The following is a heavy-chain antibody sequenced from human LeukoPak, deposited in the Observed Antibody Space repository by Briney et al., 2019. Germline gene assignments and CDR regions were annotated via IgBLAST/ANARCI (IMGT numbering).Heavy chain of an antibody. V-gene: IGHV1-2*02. J-gene: IGHJ4*02. D-gene: IGHD3-10*01. Sequence: ASVKVSCKASGYIFTDYYMHWVRQAPGQGPEWMGWINPKSGGANYAQKLQGRVTMTWDTSTSTASMELSSLRSDDTAVFYCARVTAVGIRGLHYWGQGTLVTVSS. CDR1: GYIFTDYY. CDR2: INPKSGGA. CDR3: ARVTAVGIRGLHY.